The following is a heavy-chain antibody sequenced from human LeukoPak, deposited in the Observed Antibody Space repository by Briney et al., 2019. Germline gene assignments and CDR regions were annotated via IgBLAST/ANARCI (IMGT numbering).Heavy chain of an antibody. Sequence: SETLSLTCAVSGGSIINHYWSWIRQPAGKGLEWIGRIYSSGSANYSPSLKSRVSMSIDTSNNHFSLNLTSVTAADTALYFCARDVRYASGWSTAESWGQGTLVTVSS. V-gene: IGHV4-4*07. J-gene: IGHJ5*02. D-gene: IGHD6-19*01. CDR2: IYSSGSA. CDR3: ARDVRYASGWSTAES. CDR1: GGSIINHY.